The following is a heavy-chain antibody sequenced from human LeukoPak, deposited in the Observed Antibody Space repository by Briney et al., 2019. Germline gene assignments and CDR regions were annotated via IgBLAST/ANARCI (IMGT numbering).Heavy chain of an antibody. CDR3: ASRTGRNYYGMDV. CDR1: DXXLXTYX. J-gene: IGHJ6*02. CDR2: VHYSGRT. D-gene: IGHD1-1*01. V-gene: IGHV4-59*01. Sequence: PSETLSLTCSVSDXXLXTYXXSWIRXSXXXXXXXXGSVHYSGRTNYNPFLESRVTISVDTSKNQFSLRLTSVTAADTAVYYCASRTGRNYYGMDVWGQGTTVTVSS.